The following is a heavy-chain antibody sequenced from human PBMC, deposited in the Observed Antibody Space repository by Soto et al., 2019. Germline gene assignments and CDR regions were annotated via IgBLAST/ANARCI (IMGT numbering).Heavy chain of an antibody. CDR3: ARCMGYDDSGRFDPTFDR. J-gene: IGHJ4*02. V-gene: IGHV4-4*09. D-gene: IGHD3-22*01. CDR1: GDSMNSEY. Sequence: PSETLSLTCSVSGDSMNSEYWTWIRQTPGKGLEWIGYIFPTGTTNYNPSLKSRVIISVDRSKNQFSLDLFSATAADTAIYYCARCMGYDDSGRFDPTFDRWGQGTRVTVSS. CDR2: IFPTGTT.